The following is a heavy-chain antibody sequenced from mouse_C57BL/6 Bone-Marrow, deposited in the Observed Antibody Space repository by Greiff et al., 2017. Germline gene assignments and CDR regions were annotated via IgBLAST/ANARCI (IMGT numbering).Heavy chain of an antibody. CDR1: GFTFSNYW. CDR2: IRLKSDNYAT. Sequence: EVKLMESGGGLVQPGGSMKLSCVASGFTFSNYWMNWVRQSPEKGLEWVAQIRLKSDNYATHYAESVKGRFTITRDDSKSSVYLQMNNLRAEDTGIYYCTDSTTVPCWYYDVGGTGDTGTLSS. V-gene: IGHV6-3*01. J-gene: IGHJ1*03. CDR3: TDSTTVPCWYYDV. D-gene: IGHD1-1*01.